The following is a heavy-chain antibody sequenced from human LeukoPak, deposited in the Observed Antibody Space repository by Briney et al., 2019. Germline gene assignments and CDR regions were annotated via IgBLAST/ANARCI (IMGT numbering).Heavy chain of an antibody. V-gene: IGHV1-69*05. D-gene: IGHD3-22*01. J-gene: IGHJ6*03. CDR2: IIPIFGTA. Sequence: ASVKVSCKASGGTFSSYAISWVRQAPGQGLEWMGGIIPIFGTANYAQKFQGRVTITTDESTSTAYMELSSLRSEDTAVYYCARSGDCYDSSGYQPLNYYYYYMDVWGKGTTVTVSS. CDR3: ARSGDCYDSSGYQPLNYYYYYMDV. CDR1: GGTFSSYA.